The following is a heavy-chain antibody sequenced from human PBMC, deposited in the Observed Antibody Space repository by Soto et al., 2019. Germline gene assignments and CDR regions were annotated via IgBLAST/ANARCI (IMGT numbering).Heavy chain of an antibody. Sequence: LSLTCTVSGGSVSSGSYYWSWIRQPPGKGLEWIGYIYYSGSTNHNPSLKSRVTISVDTSKNQFSLKLSSVTAADTAVYYCARDLLPGGMHVSGPGTTLTVSS. CDR2: IYYSGST. D-gene: IGHD1-26*01. J-gene: IGHJ6*02. CDR1: GGSVSSGSYY. V-gene: IGHV4-61*01. CDR3: ARDLLPGGMHV.